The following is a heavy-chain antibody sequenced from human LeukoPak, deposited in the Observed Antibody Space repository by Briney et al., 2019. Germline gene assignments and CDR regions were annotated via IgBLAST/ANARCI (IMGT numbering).Heavy chain of an antibody. CDR3: ARGGPELRYFDWLPAWFDP. Sequence: PGGSLRLSCAASGFTFSSYAMHWVRQAPGKGLEYVSAISSNGGSTYYANSVKGRFTISRDNSKNTLYLQMGSLRAEDMAVYYCARGGPELRYFDWLPAWFDPWGQGTLVTVPS. V-gene: IGHV3-64*01. J-gene: IGHJ5*02. CDR1: GFTFSSYA. CDR2: ISSNGGST. D-gene: IGHD3-9*01.